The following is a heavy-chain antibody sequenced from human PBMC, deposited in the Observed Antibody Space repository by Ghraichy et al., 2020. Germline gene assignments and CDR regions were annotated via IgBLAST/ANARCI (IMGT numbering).Heavy chain of an antibody. J-gene: IGHJ2*01. V-gene: IGHV3-33*01. CDR2: IWPDGDNK. D-gene: IGHD2-15*01. Sequence: GGSLRLSCAASGFTFSHHAMYWVRQAPGKGLEWVSVIWPDGDNKDYAESLRGRFAISRDNSNNTLYLQMTKLRDDDTAVYFCARGVGGSFPFWYIDLWGPGIPVTVSS. CDR3: ARGVGGSFPFWYIDL. CDR1: GFTFSHHA.